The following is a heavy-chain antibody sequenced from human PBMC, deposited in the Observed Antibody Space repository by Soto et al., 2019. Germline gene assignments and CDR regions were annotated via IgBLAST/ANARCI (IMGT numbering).Heavy chain of an antibody. Sequence: ASVKVSCKASGYTFTGYYMHWVRQAPGQGLEWMGWINPNSGGTNYAQKFQGRVTMTRDTSISTAYMELSRLRSDDTAVYYCARGRVELPFYYGMDAWGQGTTVTVSS. V-gene: IGHV1-2*02. CDR3: ARGRVELPFYYGMDA. CDR2: INPNSGGT. D-gene: IGHD1-7*01. CDR1: GYTFTGYY. J-gene: IGHJ6*02.